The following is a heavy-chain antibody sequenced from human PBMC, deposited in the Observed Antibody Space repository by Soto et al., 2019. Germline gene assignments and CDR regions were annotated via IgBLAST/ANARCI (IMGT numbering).Heavy chain of an antibody. D-gene: IGHD3-10*01. J-gene: IGHJ4*02. CDR1: GYAFPHYV. Sequence: ASVKVSCKTSGYAFPHYVINWVRQAPGHGLEWMGFSTHTGNTNYAQNFQGRVVLTTDTSTSTAYMEVTSLRSDDTAVYYCARRGENPLAYWGQGSPVTVSA. CDR3: ARRGENPLAY. CDR2: STHTGNT. V-gene: IGHV1-18*01.